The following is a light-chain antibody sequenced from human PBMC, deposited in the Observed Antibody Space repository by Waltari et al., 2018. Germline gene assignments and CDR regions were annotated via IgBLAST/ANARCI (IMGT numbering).Light chain of an antibody. V-gene: IGKV4-1*01. CDR2: WAS. J-gene: IGKJ2*01. CDR3: QQLDSPPYT. Sequence: DIVMTQSPDSLAVSLGERATINYKSSQSVLYSYNNKNNLAWYQHKPGQPPKVLIYWASTRASGVPDRFSGSGSGTDFTRTISSLQAEDVAVDYCQQLDSPPYTFGQGTKLEIK. CDR1: QSVLYSYNNKNN.